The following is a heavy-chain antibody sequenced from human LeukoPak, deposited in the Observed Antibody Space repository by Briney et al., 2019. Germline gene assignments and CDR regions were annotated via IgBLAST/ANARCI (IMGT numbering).Heavy chain of an antibody. V-gene: IGHV3-53*01. CDR2: IYSGGST. J-gene: IGHJ5*02. CDR3: ARDHLEWLLEHPGLDP. CDR1: GFTVSSNY. D-gene: IGHD3-3*01. Sequence: GGSLRLSCAASGFTVSSNYMSWVRQAPGKGLEWVSVIYSGGSTYYADSVKGRFTISRDNSKNTLYLQMNSLRAEDTAVYYCARDHLEWLLEHPGLDPWGQGTLVTVSS.